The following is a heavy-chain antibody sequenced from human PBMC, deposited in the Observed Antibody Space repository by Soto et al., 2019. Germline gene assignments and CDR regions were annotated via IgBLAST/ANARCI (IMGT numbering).Heavy chain of an antibody. J-gene: IGHJ4*02. V-gene: IGHV4-31*09. CDR3: ASRDPGTSVEY. Sequence: SETLSLTCTVSGGSISSGGYYWSWIRQHPGKGLEWVGYRYYPGSSYYNPSLKSRVTISLDKSENQFSLKVTPLTAADTAVYCCASRDPGTSVEYWGQGTLVTVSS. D-gene: IGHD1-7*01. CDR1: GGSISSGGYY. CDR2: RYYPGSS.